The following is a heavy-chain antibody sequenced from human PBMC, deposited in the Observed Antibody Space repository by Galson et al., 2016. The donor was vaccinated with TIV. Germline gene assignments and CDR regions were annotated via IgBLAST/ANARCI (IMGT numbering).Heavy chain of an antibody. CDR3: AKDRNTAFHTYSYYYGMDV. Sequence: SVKVSCKAPGGTFSSFVFNWVRQAPGQGLEWMGGITPLFGTTNYAQKFQGRVTITADESTSTVYMELSSLRSEDTAVYYCAKDRNTAFHTYSYYYGMDVWGQGTTVTVSS. CDR1: GGTFSSFV. CDR2: ITPLFGTT. D-gene: IGHD5-18*01. V-gene: IGHV1-69*13. J-gene: IGHJ6*02.